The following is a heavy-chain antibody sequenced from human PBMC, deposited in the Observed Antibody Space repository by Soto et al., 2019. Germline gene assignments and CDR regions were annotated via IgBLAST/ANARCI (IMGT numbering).Heavy chain of an antibody. D-gene: IGHD3-22*01. J-gene: IGHJ4*02. V-gene: IGHV4-4*07. CDR2: FYSSGST. CDR3: ARDRSGYYHFDY. CDR1: GYSLSSGYY. Sequence: PSGTLSLSCAGSGYSLSSGYYLGWIRQPAGKGLEWIGRFYSSGSTDYNPSLKSRVTMSVDTSKNQFSLKLSSVTAADTAVYYCARDRSGYYHFDYWGQGTLVTVSS.